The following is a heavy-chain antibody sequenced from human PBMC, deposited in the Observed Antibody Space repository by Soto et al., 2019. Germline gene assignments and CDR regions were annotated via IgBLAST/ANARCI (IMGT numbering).Heavy chain of an antibody. CDR3: ARAFTYYDFWSGYSNYYGMDV. CDR1: GYTFTSYD. J-gene: IGHJ6*02. D-gene: IGHD3-3*01. CDR2: MNPNSGNT. V-gene: IGHV1-8*01. Sequence: VKVSCKASGYTFTSYDINWVRQATGQGLEWMGWMNPNSGNTGYAQKFQGRVTMTRNTSISTAYMELSSLRSEHTAVYYCARAFTYYDFWSGYSNYYGMDVWGQGTTVTVSS.